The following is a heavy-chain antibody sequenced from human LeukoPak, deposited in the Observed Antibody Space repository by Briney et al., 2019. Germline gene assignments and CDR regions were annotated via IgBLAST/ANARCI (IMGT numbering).Heavy chain of an antibody. J-gene: IGHJ4*02. CDR2: IYTSGST. CDR1: GGSISSYY. Sequence: SETLSLTCTVSGGSISSYYWSWIRQPAGKGLEWIGRIYTSGSTLYNPSLKSRVTISIDTSKNQFSLKLDSVTAADTAVYYCARMRVTGTYPFDSWGQGTLVVVSS. V-gene: IGHV4-4*07. D-gene: IGHD1-1*01. CDR3: ARMRVTGTYPFDS.